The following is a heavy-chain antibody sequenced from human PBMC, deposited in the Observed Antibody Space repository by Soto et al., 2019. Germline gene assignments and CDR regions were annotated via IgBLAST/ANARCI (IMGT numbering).Heavy chain of an antibody. CDR2: ISYSGTT. D-gene: IGHD6-6*01. Sequence: QVDLQESGPGLVKPSETLSLTCSVSYGSISSSYWSWIRQPFGKGLEWIGHISYSGTTKYNPSLSSRVTISLSRSRKQFSLRVTSVTAADTAVYYCAREAQDFYFEYWGQGTLVAVSS. V-gene: IGHV4-59*01. J-gene: IGHJ4*02. CDR3: AREAQDFYFEY. CDR1: YGSISSSY.